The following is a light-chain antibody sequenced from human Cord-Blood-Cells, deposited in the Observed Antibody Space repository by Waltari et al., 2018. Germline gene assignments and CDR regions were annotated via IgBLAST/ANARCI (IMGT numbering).Light chain of an antibody. Sequence: DTVMTQSPLPLPVTPGEPASISRRSSQSLLHSNGYNYLDWYLQKPGQSPQLLIYLGSNRASGVPDRFSGSGAGTDFTLKISRVEAEDVGVYYCMQALQTPYTFGQGTKLEIK. J-gene: IGKJ2*01. CDR2: LGS. V-gene: IGKV2-28*01. CDR3: MQALQTPYT. CDR1: QSLLHSNGYNY.